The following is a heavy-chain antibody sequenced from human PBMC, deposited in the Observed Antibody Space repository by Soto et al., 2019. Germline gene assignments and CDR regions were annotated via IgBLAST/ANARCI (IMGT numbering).Heavy chain of an antibody. CDR3: AKNWNWGSLVH. V-gene: IGHV4-59*08. CDR2: IYYGRST. Sequence: PSETLSLTCTVSGDSIITDYWSWIRQSPGKGLEWIGFIYYGRSTNYNPSLKSRVTISVDKPKNQFSLKLSSVTSAYTAVYYCAKNWNWGSLVHWGQGTLVTV. D-gene: IGHD7-27*01. J-gene: IGHJ4*02. CDR1: GDSIITDY.